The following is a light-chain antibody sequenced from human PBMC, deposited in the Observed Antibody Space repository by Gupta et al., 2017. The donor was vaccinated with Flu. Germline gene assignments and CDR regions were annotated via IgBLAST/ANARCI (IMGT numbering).Light chain of an antibody. CDR2: WAS. Sequence: DIVMTQSPESLAVSVGERASINCKSSQSVLYRSNSKNYLAWYQQRPGQPPKLLIYWASTRESGVPDRFSGSGSGTDFTLTISSLQAEDVAVYYCQQYYNTPLTFGGGTKVEIK. V-gene: IGKV4-1*01. CDR3: QQYYNTPLT. J-gene: IGKJ4*01. CDR1: QSVLYRSNSKNY.